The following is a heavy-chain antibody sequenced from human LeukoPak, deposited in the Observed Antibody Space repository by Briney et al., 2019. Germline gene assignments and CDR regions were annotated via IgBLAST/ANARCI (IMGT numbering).Heavy chain of an antibody. CDR3: ARETGDFDS. CDR2: IKQDGREK. V-gene: IGHV3-7*03. D-gene: IGHD7-27*01. J-gene: IGHJ4*02. Sequence: GGSLRLSCAASGFTFSRHWMHWVRQAPGKGLEWVANIKQDGREKYYVDSVRGRFTISRDNARNSLYFQMNSLRVEDTAVYYCARETGDFDSWGQGTLVIVSS. CDR1: GFTFSRHW.